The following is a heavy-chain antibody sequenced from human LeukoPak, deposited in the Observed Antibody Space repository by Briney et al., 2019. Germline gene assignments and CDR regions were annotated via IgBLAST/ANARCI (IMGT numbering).Heavy chain of an antibody. Sequence: SETLSLTCTVSGGSVSSGSYYWSWIRQPPGKGLEWIGYIYNSVSTNYNPSLKSRVTISVDTSKNQFSLKLSSVTAADTAVYYCARGYSYFDYWGQGTLVTVSS. V-gene: IGHV4-61*01. D-gene: IGHD5-18*01. CDR2: IYNSVST. CDR1: GGSVSSGSYY. J-gene: IGHJ4*02. CDR3: ARGYSYFDY.